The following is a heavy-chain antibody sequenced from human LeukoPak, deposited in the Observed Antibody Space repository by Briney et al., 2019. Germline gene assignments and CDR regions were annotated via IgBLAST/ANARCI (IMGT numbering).Heavy chain of an antibody. V-gene: IGHV3-21*01. CDR2: ISSSSSYI. Sequence: GGSLRLSCAASGFTFSSYSMNWVRQAPGKGLEWVSSISSSSSYIYYVDSVKGRFTISRDNAKNSLYLQMNSLRAEDTAVYYCARSIAAAGTDRSYYYYMDVWGKGTTVTVSS. CDR3: ARSIAAAGTDRSYYYYMDV. D-gene: IGHD6-13*01. J-gene: IGHJ6*03. CDR1: GFTFSSYS.